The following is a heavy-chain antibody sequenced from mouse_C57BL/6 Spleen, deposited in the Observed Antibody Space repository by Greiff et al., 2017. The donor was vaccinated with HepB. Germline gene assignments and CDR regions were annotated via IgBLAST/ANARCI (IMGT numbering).Heavy chain of an antibody. CDR2: INPNNGGT. CDR1: GYTFTDYN. D-gene: IGHD2-4*01. J-gene: IGHJ3*01. Sequence: VQLKQSGPELVKPGASVKIPCKASGYTFTDYNMDWVKQSHGKSLEWIGDINPNNGGTIYNQKFKGKATLTVDKSSSTAYMELRSLTSEDTAVYYCASYDYDVFAYWGQGTLVTVSA. CDR3: ASYDYDVFAY. V-gene: IGHV1-18*01.